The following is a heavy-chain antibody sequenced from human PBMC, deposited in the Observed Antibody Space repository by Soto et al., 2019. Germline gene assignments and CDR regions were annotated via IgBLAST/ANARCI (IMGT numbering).Heavy chain of an antibody. Sequence: SETLSLTCTFSCGSIISSSYYWGWIRQPPGKGLEWIGSIYYSGSTYYNPSLKSRVTISVDTSKNQFSLKLSSVTAADTAVYYCARHSTGSGWYGSGNWFDPWGQGTLVTVSS. CDR1: CGSIISSSYY. CDR3: ARHSTGSGWYGSGNWFDP. J-gene: IGHJ5*02. D-gene: IGHD6-19*01. CDR2: IYYSGST. V-gene: IGHV4-39*01.